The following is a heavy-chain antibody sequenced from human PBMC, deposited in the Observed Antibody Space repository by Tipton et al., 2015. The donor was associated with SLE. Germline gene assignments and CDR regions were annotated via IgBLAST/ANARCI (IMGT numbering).Heavy chain of an antibody. CDR1: DGSFSGHY. Sequence: TLSLTCAVYDGSFSGHYWTWIRQPPERGLEWIGEINESGSTNYNPSLKSRLIMSIDASKNQFSLKLSSVTAADTAVYYCARDGGVDYGDYNAFDIWGQGTMVTVSS. J-gene: IGHJ3*02. CDR3: ARDGGVDYGDYNAFDI. CDR2: INESGST. V-gene: IGHV4-34*09. D-gene: IGHD4-17*01.